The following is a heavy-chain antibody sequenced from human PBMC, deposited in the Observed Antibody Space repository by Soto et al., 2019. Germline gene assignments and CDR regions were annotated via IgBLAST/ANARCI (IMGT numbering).Heavy chain of an antibody. D-gene: IGHD3-22*01. J-gene: IGHJ4*02. CDR3: ARAHYYDSRGYYFDY. V-gene: IGHV6-1*01. Sequence: SQTLSLTCAISGDSVSSNSAAWNWIGQSPSRGLEWLGRSYYRSKWYNDYAVSVKSRITIDPDTSKNQFSLQLNSVTPEDTALYYCARAHYYDSRGYYFDYWGRGTLVTVSS. CDR1: GDSVSSNSAA. CDR2: SYYRSKWYN.